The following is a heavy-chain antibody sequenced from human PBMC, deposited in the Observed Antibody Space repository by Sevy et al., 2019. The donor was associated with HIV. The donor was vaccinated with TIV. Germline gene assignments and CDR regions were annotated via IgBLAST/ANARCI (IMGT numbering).Heavy chain of an antibody. D-gene: IGHD3-9*01. Sequence: GGCLRLSCEASGFTFSSYWMHWVRQVPGKGLVWVSRIDPDGSRTSYVDSVKGRFTISRDNAKNTLYLQMNSLRGEDTAVYYSAKDFHWPSGYWGQGTLVTVSS. CDR1: GFTFSSYW. CDR2: IDPDGSRT. V-gene: IGHV3-74*01. CDR3: AKDFHWPSGY. J-gene: IGHJ4*02.